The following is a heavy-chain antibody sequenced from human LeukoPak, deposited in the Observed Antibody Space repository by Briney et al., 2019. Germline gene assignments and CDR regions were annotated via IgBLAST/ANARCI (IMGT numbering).Heavy chain of an antibody. CDR2: ISYDGSNK. CDR1: GFTFSSYA. Sequence: PGGSLRLSCAASGFTFSSYAMHWVRQAPGKGLEWVAVISYDGSNKYYADSVKGRFTISRDNSKNTLYLQMNSLRAEDTAVYYCAKDLRSSSKYYYYYYMDVWGKGTTVTVSS. J-gene: IGHJ6*03. V-gene: IGHV3-30*04. D-gene: IGHD6-13*01. CDR3: AKDLRSSSKYYYYYYMDV.